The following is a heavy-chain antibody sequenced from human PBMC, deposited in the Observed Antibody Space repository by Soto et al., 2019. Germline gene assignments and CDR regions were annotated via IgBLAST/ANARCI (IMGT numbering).Heavy chain of an antibody. D-gene: IGHD3-10*01. V-gene: IGHV1-2*04. J-gene: IGHJ3*02. CDR3: ARDLIPDYYGSGSYAFDI. CDR1: GYTFTGYY. Sequence: ASVKVSCKASGYTFTGYYMHWVRQAPGQGLEWMGWINPNSGDTNYAQKFQGWVTMTRDTSISTAYMELSRLRSDDTAVYYCARDLIPDYYGSGSYAFDIWGQGTMVTVSS. CDR2: INPNSGDT.